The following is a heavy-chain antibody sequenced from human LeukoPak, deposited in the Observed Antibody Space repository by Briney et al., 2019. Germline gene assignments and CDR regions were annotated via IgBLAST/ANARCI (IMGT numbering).Heavy chain of an antibody. CDR1: GFTFSSYS. V-gene: IGHV3-21*01. CDR2: ISSSSSYI. Sequence: GGSLRLSCAASGFTFSSYSMIWVRQAPGKGLEWVSSISSSSSYIYYADSVKGRFTISRDNAKNSLYLQMNSLRAEDTAVYYCARWRGYDAFDIWGQGTMVTVSS. J-gene: IGHJ3*02. D-gene: IGHD5-18*01. CDR3: ARWRGYDAFDI.